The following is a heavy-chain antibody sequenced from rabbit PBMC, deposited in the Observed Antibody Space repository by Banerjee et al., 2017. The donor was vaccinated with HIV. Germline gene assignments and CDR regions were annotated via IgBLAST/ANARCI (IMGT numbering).Heavy chain of an antibody. J-gene: IGHJ4*01. D-gene: IGHD4-2*01. CDR1: GIHFSAYS. Sequence: QLVESGGGLVQPGESLKLSCKASGIHFSAYSMNWVRQAPGKGLEWIGYIDPVFGSTYYASWVNGRFTISSDNAQNTVDLQVNSLTAADTATYFCARVLDAGYAGYDYASFNLWGPGTL. V-gene: IGHV1S7*01. CDR2: IDPVFGST. CDR3: ARVLDAGYAGYDYASFNL.